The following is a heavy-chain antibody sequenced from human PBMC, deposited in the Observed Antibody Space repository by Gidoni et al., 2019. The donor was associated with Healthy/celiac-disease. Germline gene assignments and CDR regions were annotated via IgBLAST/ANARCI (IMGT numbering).Heavy chain of an antibody. CDR2: IYHSGST. J-gene: IGHJ3*02. Sequence: QVQLPESGPGLVKPSGTLSLTFAVSGGSISSIHWWSWVRQPPGKGLEWIGEIYHSGSTNYNPYLKSRVTISVDKSKNQFSLKLSSVTAADTAVYYWARANIVGATTGGGAFDIWGQGTMVTVSS. CDR1: GGSISSIHW. D-gene: IGHD1-26*01. V-gene: IGHV4-4*02. CDR3: ARANIVGATTGGGAFDI.